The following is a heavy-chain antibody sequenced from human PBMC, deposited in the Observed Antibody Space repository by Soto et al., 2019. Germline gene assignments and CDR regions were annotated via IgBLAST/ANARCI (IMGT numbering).Heavy chain of an antibody. CDR1: GGSFSSYA. CDR3: ARDRIRIAARQGWFDP. J-gene: IGHJ5*02. Sequence: GASVKVSCKASGGSFSSYAISWVRQAPGQGLEWMGGIIPIFGTANYAQKFQGRVTITADESTSTAYMELSSLRSEDTAVYYCARDRIRIAARQGWFDPWGQGTLVTVSS. CDR2: IIPIFGTA. D-gene: IGHD6-6*01. V-gene: IGHV1-69*13.